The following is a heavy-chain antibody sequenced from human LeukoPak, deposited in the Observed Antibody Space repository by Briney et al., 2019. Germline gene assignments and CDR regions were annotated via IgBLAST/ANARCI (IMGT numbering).Heavy chain of an antibody. D-gene: IGHD2-15*01. CDR2: INPNSGGA. J-gene: IGHJ5*02. Sequence: ASVKVSCKASGYIFTGYYIHWVRQAPGQGLEWMGWINPNSGGADSAQKFQGRVTLTGDMAISTAYMTLSRLRFDDTAFYYCARGPPEYCGGGTCYSGRNWLDPWGQGTLVTVSS. CDR3: ARGPPEYCGGGTCYSGRNWLDP. CDR1: GYIFTGYY. V-gene: IGHV1-2*02.